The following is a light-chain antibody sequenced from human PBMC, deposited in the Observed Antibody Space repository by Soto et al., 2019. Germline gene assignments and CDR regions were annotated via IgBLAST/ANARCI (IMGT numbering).Light chain of an antibody. V-gene: IGKV1-39*01. CDR2: AAS. CDR1: QSISSY. CDR3: QQSYSTPRT. Sequence: DIQMTQSPSSLSASVGARFTITCRASQSISSYLNWYQQKPGKAPKLLIYAASSLQSGVPSRFSGSGSGTDFTLTISSLQPEDFATYYCQQSYSTPRTFGQGTKVDIK. J-gene: IGKJ1*01.